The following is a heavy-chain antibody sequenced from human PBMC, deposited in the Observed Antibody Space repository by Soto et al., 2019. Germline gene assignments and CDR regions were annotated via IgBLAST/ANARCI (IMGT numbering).Heavy chain of an antibody. Sequence: VQLVQSGAEVKKPGSSVKVSCKASGGTFSSYTISWVRQAPGQGLEWMGRIIPILGIANYAQKFQGRVTITADKSTSTAYMELSSLRSEDTAVYYCAGSWNYAYYFDYWGQGTLVTVSS. CDR3: AGSWNYAYYFDY. CDR1: GGTFSSYT. CDR2: IIPILGIA. D-gene: IGHD1-7*01. V-gene: IGHV1-69*02. J-gene: IGHJ4*02.